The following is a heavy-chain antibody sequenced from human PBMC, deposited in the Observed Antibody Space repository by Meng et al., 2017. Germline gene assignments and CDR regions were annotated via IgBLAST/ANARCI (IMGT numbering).Heavy chain of an antibody. J-gene: IGHJ4*02. CDR2: ISAYNGNT. Sequence: VQLVQSGAEVKKPGASVKVSCKASGYTFTSYGISWVRQAPGQGLEWMGWISAYNGNTNYTQKLQGRVTMTTGTSTSTAYMELRSLRSDDTAVYYCARVSHTYYYDSSGYYPSDYWGQGTLVTVSS. CDR1: GYTFTSYG. D-gene: IGHD3-22*01. CDR3: ARVSHTYYYDSSGYYPSDY. V-gene: IGHV1-18*01.